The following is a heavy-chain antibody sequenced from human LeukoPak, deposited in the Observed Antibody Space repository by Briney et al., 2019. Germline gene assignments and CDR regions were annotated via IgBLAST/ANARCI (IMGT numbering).Heavy chain of an antibody. CDR3: TREAEDLPGVITFLY. CDR1: GYTFTSYG. D-gene: IGHD3-22*01. J-gene: IGHJ4*02. Sequence: ASVKVSCKASGYTFTSYGISWVRQAPGQGLEWMGWISPYTGSTDYVQDLQGRVIMTADTSTNTVYMELRSLRSDDTAVYYCTREAEDLPGVITFLYWGQGTLVTVSS. V-gene: IGHV1-18*01. CDR2: ISPYTGST.